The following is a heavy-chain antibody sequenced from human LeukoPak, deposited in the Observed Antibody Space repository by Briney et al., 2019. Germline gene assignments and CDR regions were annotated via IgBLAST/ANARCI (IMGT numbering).Heavy chain of an antibody. CDR2: IIPIFGTA. J-gene: IGHJ5*02. CDR1: GGTFSSYA. CDR3: ASSLHSSGSYNNWFDP. Sequence: SVKVSCKASGGTFSSYAISWVRQAPGQGLEWMGGIIPIFGTANYAQKFQGRVTITADESTSTAYMELSSLRSEDTAVYYCASSLHSSGSYNNWFDPWGQGTLVTVSS. D-gene: IGHD3-22*01. V-gene: IGHV1-69*13.